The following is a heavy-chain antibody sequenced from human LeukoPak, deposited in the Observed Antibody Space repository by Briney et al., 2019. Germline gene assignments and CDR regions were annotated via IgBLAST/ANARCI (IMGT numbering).Heavy chain of an antibody. V-gene: IGHV1-8*01. Sequence: GASVKVSCKASGYTFTSNDLNWVRQASGQGLGWMGWMNPDSGNTGYAQKFQGRLTMTRNNSISTAYMELSGLRSEDTALYYCARRDNTGFDSWGQGTLVTVSS. J-gene: IGHJ4*02. CDR3: ARRDNTGFDS. D-gene: IGHD2-15*01. CDR1: GYTFTSND. CDR2: MNPDSGNT.